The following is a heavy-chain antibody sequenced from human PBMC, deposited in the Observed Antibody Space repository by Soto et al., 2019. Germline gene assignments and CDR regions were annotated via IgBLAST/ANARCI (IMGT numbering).Heavy chain of an antibody. J-gene: IGHJ4*02. CDR3: VKDSTPDSSGYSHYFDY. CDR2: ISSNGGST. D-gene: IGHD3-22*01. CDR1: GFTFSSYA. Sequence: GGSLRLSCSSSGFTFSSYAIHWVRHSPGKVLEYVSAISSNGGSTYYADSVKGRFTISRDNSKNTLYLQMSSLRAEDTAVYYCVKDSTPDSSGYSHYFDYWGQGTLVTVSS. V-gene: IGHV3-64D*06.